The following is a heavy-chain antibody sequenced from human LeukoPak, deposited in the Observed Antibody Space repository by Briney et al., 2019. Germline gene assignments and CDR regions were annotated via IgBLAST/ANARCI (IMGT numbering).Heavy chain of an antibody. D-gene: IGHD1-26*01. CDR3: VREVGAPGSFDI. Sequence: PGGSLRLSCVGSQFSFTNNWMHWVRQVPGKGLMWVSRISRDGTVTDYADSVKGRFAISRDNAKNTLYLEMNSLRGEDTGLFYCVREVGAPGSFDIWGKGTLVTVSS. V-gene: IGHV3-74*01. CDR2: ISRDGTVT. J-gene: IGHJ3*02. CDR1: QFSFTNNW.